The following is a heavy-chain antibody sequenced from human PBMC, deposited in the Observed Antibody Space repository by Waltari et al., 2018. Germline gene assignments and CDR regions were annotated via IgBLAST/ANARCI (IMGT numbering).Heavy chain of an antibody. CDR2: IIPILGIA. D-gene: IGHD3-3*01. CDR1: GGTFRSYT. V-gene: IGHV1-69*02. J-gene: IGHJ6*02. Sequence: QVQLVQSGAEVKKPGSSVRVSCKASGGTFRSYTISWVRQAPGQGLEWMGRIIPILGIANYAQKFQGRVTITADKSTSTAYMELSSLRSEDTAVYYCAGGEGLGYYYGMDVWGQGTTVTVSS. CDR3: AGGEGLGYYYGMDV.